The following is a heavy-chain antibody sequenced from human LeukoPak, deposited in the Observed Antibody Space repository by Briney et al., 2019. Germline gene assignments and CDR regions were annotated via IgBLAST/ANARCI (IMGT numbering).Heavy chain of an antibody. Sequence: GSLRLSCAASGFTFSSYAMSWVRQPPGKGLEWIGEINHSGSTNYNPSLKSRVTISVDTSKNQFSLKLSSVTAADTAVYYCAMGWYFDYWGQGTLVTVSS. J-gene: IGHJ4*02. CDR2: INHSGST. CDR1: GFTFSSYA. V-gene: IGHV4-34*08. CDR3: AMGWYFDY.